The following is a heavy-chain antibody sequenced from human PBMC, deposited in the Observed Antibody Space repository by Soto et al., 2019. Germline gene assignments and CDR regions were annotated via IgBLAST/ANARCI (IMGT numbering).Heavy chain of an antibody. CDR3: VKDRVPGAYGHYYGMDV. J-gene: IGHJ6*02. CDR2: ISFDGSEK. V-gene: IGHV3-30*18. Sequence: SGGSLRLSCRVSGFTFNNSGMHWVRQAPGKGLEWMAVISFDGSEKHYADSMKGRLTISRDNPKNTLHLQMNSLRAEDTAIYYCVKDRVPGAYGHYYGMDVWGQGTTVTVSS. CDR1: GFTFNNSG. D-gene: IGHD5-12*01.